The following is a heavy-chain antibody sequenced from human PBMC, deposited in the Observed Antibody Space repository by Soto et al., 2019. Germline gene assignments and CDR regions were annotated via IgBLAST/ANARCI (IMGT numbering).Heavy chain of an antibody. CDR3: AKDFPYSSGWFRSGYCDY. J-gene: IGHJ4*02. V-gene: IGHV1-69*01. D-gene: IGHD6-19*01. CDR1: GGSFGNYA. Sequence: SAEVTCKACGGSFGNYAITWVRQATGQGLEWVGGISPLFGAASYAQKLQGRVTITADEATNTAYLALNSLRAEDTAVYYCAKDFPYSSGWFRSGYCDYWGKGTLVTVSS. CDR2: ISPLFGAA.